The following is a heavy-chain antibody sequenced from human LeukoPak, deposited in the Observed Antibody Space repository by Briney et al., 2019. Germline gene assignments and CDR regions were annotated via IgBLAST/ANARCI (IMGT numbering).Heavy chain of an antibody. Sequence: PGGSLRLSCAASGFTFNTYAMARVRQAPGKGLEWVSAIIDSGDSTYYGDSVKGRFAISRDNSRNTLYLQMSNLRAEDTAIYYCAKGSRRSYPYYFDYRGQGTLVTVSS. V-gene: IGHV3-23*01. CDR2: IIDSGDST. CDR1: GFTFNTYA. CDR3: AKGSRRSYPYYFDY. D-gene: IGHD1-26*01. J-gene: IGHJ4*02.